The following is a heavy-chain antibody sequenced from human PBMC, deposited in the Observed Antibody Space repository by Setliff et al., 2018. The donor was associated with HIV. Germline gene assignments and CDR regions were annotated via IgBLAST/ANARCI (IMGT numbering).Heavy chain of an antibody. CDR1: GGSISSDNYY. V-gene: IGHV4-39*07. Sequence: SETLSLTCIVSGGSISSDNYYWGWVRQPPGKGLEWIGSIFYTGSTDYNPSLRSRVTMSVDTSKNQFSLKLSSVTAADTAVYYCARGHIRRIQVWTTPETDLDFWGQGNLVTVSS. J-gene: IGHJ4*02. CDR2: IFYTGST. D-gene: IGHD5-18*01. CDR3: ARGHIRRIQVWTTPETDLDF.